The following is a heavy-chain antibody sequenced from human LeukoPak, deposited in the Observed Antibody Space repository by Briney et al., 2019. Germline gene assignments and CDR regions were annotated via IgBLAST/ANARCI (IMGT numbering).Heavy chain of an antibody. J-gene: IGHJ4*02. Sequence: SVKVSCKASGGTFSSYAISWVRQAPGQGLEWTGGIIPIFGTANYAQKVQGRVTITTDESTSTVYMELSSLRSEDTAVYYCARAGEYYDILTGPRQTFDYWGQGTLVTVSS. CDR3: ARAGEYYDILTGPRQTFDY. CDR2: IIPIFGTA. D-gene: IGHD3-9*01. V-gene: IGHV1-69*05. CDR1: GGTFSSYA.